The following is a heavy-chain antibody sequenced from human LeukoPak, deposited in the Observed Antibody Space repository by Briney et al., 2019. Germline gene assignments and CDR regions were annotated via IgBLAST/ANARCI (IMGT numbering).Heavy chain of an antibody. CDR1: GFTFSGYS. D-gene: IGHD2-15*01. Sequence: GGSLRLSCAASGFTFSGYSMNWVRQAPGKGLEWVSYISSSSSTIYYADSVKGRFTISRDNAKNSLFLQMNSLRAEDTAVYYCARDRGLSSGGSWDYWGQGTLVTVSS. V-gene: IGHV3-48*01. CDR3: ARDRGLSSGGSWDY. CDR2: ISSSSSTI. J-gene: IGHJ4*02.